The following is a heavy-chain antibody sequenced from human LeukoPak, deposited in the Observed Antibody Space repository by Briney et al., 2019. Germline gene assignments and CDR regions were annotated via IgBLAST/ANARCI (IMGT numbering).Heavy chain of an antibody. CDR2: IRSRGGTI. Sequence: GGSLRLSCAASGFMFSSYEMSWVRQAPGKGLEWVSYIRSRGGTIYYADSVKGRFTISRDNAKNSLYLQMNSLRAEDTAVYYCAADVVVTANVDYWGQGTLVTVSS. V-gene: IGHV3-48*03. CDR1: GFMFSSYE. CDR3: AADVVVTANVDY. D-gene: IGHD2-21*02. J-gene: IGHJ4*02.